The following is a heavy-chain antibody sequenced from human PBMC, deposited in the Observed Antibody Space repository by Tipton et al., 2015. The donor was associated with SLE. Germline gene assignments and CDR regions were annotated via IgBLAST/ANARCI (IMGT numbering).Heavy chain of an antibody. CDR3: ARRGRSAWFPGV. V-gene: IGHV4-34*01. CDR1: GGSFSGYY. J-gene: IGHJ4*02. Sequence: TLSLTCAVYGGSFSGYYWSWIRQPPGKGLEWIGEINHSGSTNYNPSLKSRVTISVDTSKNQFSLKLSSVTAADTAVYYCARRGRSAWFPGVWGQGTLVTVSS. D-gene: IGHD3-10*01. CDR2: INHSGST.